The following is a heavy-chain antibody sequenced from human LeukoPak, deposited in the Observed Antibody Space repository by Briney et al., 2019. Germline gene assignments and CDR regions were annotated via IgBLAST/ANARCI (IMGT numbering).Heavy chain of an antibody. V-gene: IGHV3-23*01. D-gene: IGHD3-16*01. CDR3: AKGGEYRHSDY. Sequence: GGSLRLSCAASGFTFSSYATSWVRQAPGKGLEWVLAISGSGGSTYYADSVKGRFTISRDNSKNTLYLQMNSLRAEDTAVYYCAKGGEYRHSDYWGQGTLVTVSS. CDR1: GFTFSSYA. CDR2: ISGSGGST. J-gene: IGHJ4*02.